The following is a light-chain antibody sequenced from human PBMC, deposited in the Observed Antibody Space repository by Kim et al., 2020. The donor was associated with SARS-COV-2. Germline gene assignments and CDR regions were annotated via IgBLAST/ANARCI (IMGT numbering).Light chain of an antibody. CDR1: QSGSNN. V-gene: IGKV3-15*01. J-gene: IGKJ2*01. Sequence: SVSPGERAARASRNCQSGSNNLAWYHQKPGQAPRLLNYGASTSATGIPARFSGSGSGTEFTLTISSLQAEDFAVYYCQQYNNWPYTFGQGTKLEI. CDR2: GAS. CDR3: QQYNNWPYT.